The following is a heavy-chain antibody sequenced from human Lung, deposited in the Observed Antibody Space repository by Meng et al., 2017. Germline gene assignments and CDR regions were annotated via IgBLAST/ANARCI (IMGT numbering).Heavy chain of an antibody. J-gene: IGHJ4*02. D-gene: IGHD6-25*01. CDR1: GYNFPDYY. CDR3: ARDEDISAAGKLFGDY. V-gene: IGHV1-2*06. Sequence: GQAGELGAEWKKPGALVKVSCKPSGYNFPDYYIPWVRRAPGQGLEWMGRINPKSGDTHYAQKFQARVTMTGDTSISTAYMELSGLRSDDTAMYYCARDEDISAAGKLFGDYWGQGTLVTVSS. CDR2: INPKSGDT.